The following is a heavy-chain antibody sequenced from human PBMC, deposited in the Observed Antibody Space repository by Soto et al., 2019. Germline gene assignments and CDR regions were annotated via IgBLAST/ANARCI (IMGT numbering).Heavy chain of an antibody. V-gene: IGHV3-48*02. CDR3: ARDNSWSNSLIVDY. J-gene: IGHJ4*02. Sequence: EVQLVESGGGLVQRGGSLRLSCAASGFTFSNYAMNWVRQAPGKGLEWVSYIYRSGTTLYYADSVKGRFTISRDDAENARYLQMDSLRDEVTAVYYCARDNSWSNSLIVDYWGQGTLVTVSS. CDR1: GFTFSNYA. D-gene: IGHD1-26*01. CDR2: IYRSGTTL.